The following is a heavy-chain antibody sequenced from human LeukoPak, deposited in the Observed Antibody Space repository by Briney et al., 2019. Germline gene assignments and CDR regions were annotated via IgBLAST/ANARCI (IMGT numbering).Heavy chain of an antibody. J-gene: IGHJ3*01. CDR3: ARQLSGFWSGYRRGHAFDV. Sequence: SETLSLTCNVSGGSISSSSYYWGWIRQPPGKGLEWFGNIYYTGNTYYNPSLKSRVTISVDTSKNQFSLNLSSVTAADTAVYYCARQLSGFWSGYRRGHAFDVWGQGTKVTVSS. V-gene: IGHV4-39*01. D-gene: IGHD3-3*01. CDR1: GGSISSSSYY. CDR2: IYYTGNT.